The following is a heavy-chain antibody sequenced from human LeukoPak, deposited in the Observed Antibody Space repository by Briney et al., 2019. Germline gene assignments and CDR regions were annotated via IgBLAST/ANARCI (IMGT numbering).Heavy chain of an antibody. J-gene: IGHJ3*02. D-gene: IGHD1-14*01. CDR1: GGSISSSSYC. Sequence: SETLSLTCTVSGGSISSSSYCWGWIRQPPGKGLEWLGSIYYSGSTYYNPSLKSRVTISVDTSKNQFSLKLSSVTAADTAVYYCAREGNRAGDRTDGAFDIWGQGTMVTVSS. V-gene: IGHV4-39*07. CDR2: IYYSGST. CDR3: AREGNRAGDRTDGAFDI.